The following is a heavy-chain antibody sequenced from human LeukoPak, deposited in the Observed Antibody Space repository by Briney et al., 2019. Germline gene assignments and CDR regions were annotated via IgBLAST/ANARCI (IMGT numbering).Heavy chain of an antibody. J-gene: IGHJ6*03. D-gene: IGHD3-10*01. V-gene: IGHV3-23*01. CDR3: AKDLGSYYYSMGV. CDR2: ISGSGGST. Sequence: TGGALRLSCAASGFTFSSYAMSWVRQAPGKGLEWVSAISGSGGSTYYADSVKGRFTISRDNSKNTLYLQMNSLRAEDTAVYSCAKDLGSYYYSMGVWGKGTTVTVSS. CDR1: GFTFSSYA.